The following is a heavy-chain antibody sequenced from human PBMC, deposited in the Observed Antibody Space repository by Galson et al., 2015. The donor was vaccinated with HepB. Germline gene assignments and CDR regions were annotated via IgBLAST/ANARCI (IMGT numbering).Heavy chain of an antibody. CDR1: GFTISNNY. J-gene: IGHJ4*02. V-gene: IGHV3-66*01. Sequence: SLRLSCAASGFTISNNYMSWVRQAPGKGLEWVSVIYSGVSTYYADSVKGRFTISRDNSKNTLYLQMNTLRAEGTAVYYCAREDTAMALGYWGQGTLVNGSS. D-gene: IGHD5-18*01. CDR3: AREDTAMALGY. CDR2: IYSGVST.